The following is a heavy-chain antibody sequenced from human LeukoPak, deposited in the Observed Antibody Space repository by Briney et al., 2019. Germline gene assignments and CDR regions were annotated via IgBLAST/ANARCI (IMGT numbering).Heavy chain of an antibody. J-gene: IGHJ5*02. Sequence: SETLSLTCTVSGGSISSGGYYWSWIRQHPGTGLEWIGYIYYSGSTYYSPSLKSRVTISVDTSKNQFSLKLSSVTAADTAVYYCARDFDSSGSNWFDPWGQGTLVTVSS. V-gene: IGHV4-31*03. CDR2: IYYSGST. D-gene: IGHD3-22*01. CDR3: ARDFDSSGSNWFDP. CDR1: GGSISSGGYY.